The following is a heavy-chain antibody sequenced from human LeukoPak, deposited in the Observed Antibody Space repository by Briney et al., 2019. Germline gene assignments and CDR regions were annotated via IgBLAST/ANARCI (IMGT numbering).Heavy chain of an antibody. Sequence: GGSLRLSCAASGFTFSSYAMSWVRQAPGKGLEWVSAISGSGGSTYYADSVKGRFTISRDNSKNTLYLQMNSLRAEDTAVYYCDCGGDCCLAEYFQHWGQGTLVTVSS. D-gene: IGHD2-21*02. CDR2: ISGSGGST. V-gene: IGHV3-23*01. CDR3: DCGGDCCLAEYFQH. CDR1: GFTFSSYA. J-gene: IGHJ1*01.